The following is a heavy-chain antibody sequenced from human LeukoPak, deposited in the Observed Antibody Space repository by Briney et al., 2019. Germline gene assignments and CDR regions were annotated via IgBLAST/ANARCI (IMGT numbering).Heavy chain of an antibody. CDR2: IYYSGTT. Sequence: PSETLSLTCIVSGGSISGYYWSWIRQPPGKTLEWIGYIYYSGTTNYNPSLKSRITISKDTSKNQFSLKLTSVTAADTAVYYCARPRSRGYSGDFDCWGQGTLVTVSS. CDR3: ARPRSRGYSGDFDC. CDR1: GGSISGYY. J-gene: IGHJ4*02. D-gene: IGHD5-12*01. V-gene: IGHV4-59*01.